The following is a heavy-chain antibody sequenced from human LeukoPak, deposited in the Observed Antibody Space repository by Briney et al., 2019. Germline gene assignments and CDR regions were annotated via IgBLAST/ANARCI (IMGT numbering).Heavy chain of an antibody. CDR3: ARDLGGLSAWRNKMAPYHFDF. CDR1: GFTFSSYW. CDR2: IKQDGSEK. V-gene: IGHV3-7*01. Sequence: GGSLRLSCAASGFTFSSYWMSWVRQAPGKGLEWVANIKQDGSEKYYVDSVKGRFTISRDNAKNSLYLQMNSLRAEDTAVYFCARDLGGLSAWRNKMAPYHFDFWGQGTLVTVSS. D-gene: IGHD3-16*01. J-gene: IGHJ4*02.